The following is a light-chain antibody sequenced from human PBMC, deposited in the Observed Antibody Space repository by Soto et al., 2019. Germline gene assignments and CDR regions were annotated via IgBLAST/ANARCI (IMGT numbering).Light chain of an antibody. J-gene: IGKJ5*01. CDR1: QSIGRW. Sequence: DIQMTQSPSTLSAFVGDRVTITCRASQSIGRWLAWYQQKPGRAPKLLIYDASNLEAGVPSRSRGSGSGTDFTFTISSLQNEDIETSYCQQYENLPTFGQGTRLEI. CDR2: DAS. CDR3: QQYENLPT. V-gene: IGKV1-33*01.